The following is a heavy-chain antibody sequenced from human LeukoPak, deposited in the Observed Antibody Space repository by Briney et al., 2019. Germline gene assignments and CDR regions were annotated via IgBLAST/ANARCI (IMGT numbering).Heavy chain of an antibody. Sequence: PSETLSLTCTVSGYSISSGYYWGWIRQPPGKGLEWIGSGSTYYNPSLKSRVTISVDTSKNQFSLKLSSVTAADTAVYYCARAKSRYYGMDVWGQGTTVTVSS. CDR3: ARAKSRYYGMDV. V-gene: IGHV4-38-2*02. CDR1: GYSISSGYY. J-gene: IGHJ6*02. CDR2: SGST.